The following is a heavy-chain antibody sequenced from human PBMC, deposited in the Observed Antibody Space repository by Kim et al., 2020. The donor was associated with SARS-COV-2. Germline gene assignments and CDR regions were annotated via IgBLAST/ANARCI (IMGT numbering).Heavy chain of an antibody. CDR1: GFTFSSYA. J-gene: IGHJ4*02. CDR3: AKGISSSGYSFDY. V-gene: IGHV3-23*01. D-gene: IGHD3-22*01. CDR2: ISGSGST. Sequence: GGSLRLSCAASGFTFSSYAMSWVRQAPGKGLEWVSSISGSGSTNYADSLKGRFTISRDNSKNTLSLQMNSLRAEDTAIYYCAKGISSSGYSFDYCGQGTLVTVSS.